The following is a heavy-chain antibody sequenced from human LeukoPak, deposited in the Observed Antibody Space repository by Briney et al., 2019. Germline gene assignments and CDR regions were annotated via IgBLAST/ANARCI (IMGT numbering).Heavy chain of an antibody. Sequence: SETLSLTCTVSGCSVSSGSYYWSWIRQPPGKGPEWIGCFYYRGSTNFNPSLKSRATISVDTSKNQFSLTLKSVTAADTAVYYCARGGIQLPDYWGQGILVTVSS. D-gene: IGHD1-1*01. V-gene: IGHV4-61*01. CDR3: ARGGIQLPDY. CDR1: GCSVSSGSYY. CDR2: FYYRGST. J-gene: IGHJ4*02.